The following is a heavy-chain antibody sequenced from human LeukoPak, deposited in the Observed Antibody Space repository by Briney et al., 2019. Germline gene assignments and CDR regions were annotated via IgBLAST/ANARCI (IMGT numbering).Heavy chain of an antibody. V-gene: IGHV3-20*04. Sequence: PGGSLRLSCAASGFTFEDYGMTWVRQRPGRGLEYVAEINWNGDNPVYENSLRGRFTISRNNAKNSVFLQMNSLRVEDTAFYYCARRSLSGATTGYYYDSWGQGTLVAVSS. D-gene: IGHD1-26*01. CDR2: INWNGDNP. CDR3: ARRSLSGATTGYYYDS. CDR1: GFTFEDYG. J-gene: IGHJ5*01.